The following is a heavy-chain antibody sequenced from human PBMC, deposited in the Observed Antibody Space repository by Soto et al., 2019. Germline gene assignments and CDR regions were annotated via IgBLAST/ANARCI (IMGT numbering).Heavy chain of an antibody. CDR2: IIPIFGTA. Sequence: SVKVSCKASGGTFSSYAISWVRQAPGQGLKWMGGIIPIFGTANYAQKFQGRVTITADKSTSTAYMELSSLRSEDTAVYYCARTYYDHRRSWFDPWGQGTLVTVSS. J-gene: IGHJ5*02. D-gene: IGHD3-22*01. V-gene: IGHV1-69*06. CDR1: GGTFSSYA. CDR3: ARTYYDHRRSWFDP.